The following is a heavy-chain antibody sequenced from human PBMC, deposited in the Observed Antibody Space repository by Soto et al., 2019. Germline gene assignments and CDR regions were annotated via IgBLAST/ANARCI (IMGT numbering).Heavy chain of an antibody. V-gene: IGHV3-23*01. Sequence: PGGSLRLSCAASGLTFSSYAMSWVRQAPGKGLEWVSHISNSGRSTKYADSVKGRFTISRDNSKNTLYLQMNSLRAEDTAIYYCAKDALAYYDFWSWGQGTLGTVSA. D-gene: IGHD3-3*01. J-gene: IGHJ4*02. CDR1: GLTFSSYA. CDR3: AKDALAYYDFWS. CDR2: ISNSGRST.